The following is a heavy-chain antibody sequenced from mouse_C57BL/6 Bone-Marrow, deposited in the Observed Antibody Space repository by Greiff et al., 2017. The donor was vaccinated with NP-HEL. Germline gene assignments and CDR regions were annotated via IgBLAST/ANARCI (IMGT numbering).Heavy chain of an antibody. J-gene: IGHJ4*01. CDR1: GFTFSDYG. D-gene: IGHD1-1*01. CDR2: ISSGSSTI. V-gene: IGHV5-17*01. Sequence: EVHLVESGGGLVKPGGSLKLSCAASGFTFSDYGMHWVRQAPEKGLEWVAYISSGSSTIYYADTVKGRFTISRDNAKNTLFLQMTSLRSEDTAMYYCARSRYYGSSYNYAMDYWGQGTSVTVSS. CDR3: ARSRYYGSSYNYAMDY.